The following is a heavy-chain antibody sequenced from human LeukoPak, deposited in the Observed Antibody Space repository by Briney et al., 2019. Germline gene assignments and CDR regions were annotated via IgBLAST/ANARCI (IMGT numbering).Heavy chain of an antibody. Sequence: GGSLRLSCAASGFTFSSYSMNWVRQAPGKGLEWVSSISSSSSYIYYADSVKGRFTISRDNAKNSLYLQMNSLRAEDTAVYYCARATTIFGVVMTYFDYWGQGTLVTVSS. CDR2: ISSSSSYI. CDR1: GFTFSSYS. D-gene: IGHD3-3*01. J-gene: IGHJ4*02. CDR3: ARATTIFGVVMTYFDY. V-gene: IGHV3-21*01.